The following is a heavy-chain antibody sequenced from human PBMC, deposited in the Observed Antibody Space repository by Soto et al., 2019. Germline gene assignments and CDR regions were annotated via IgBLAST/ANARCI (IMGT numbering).Heavy chain of an antibody. CDR1: GGTFSNYA. J-gene: IGHJ6*02. V-gene: IGHV1-69*12. CDR2: IIPIFGTA. D-gene: IGHD6-6*01. Sequence: QVQLVQSGAEVKKPGSSMKISCKASGGTFSNYAISWVRQAPGQGLEWMGGIIPIFGTAKYAQKFQGRVTITADESTSTAYMELRRLRSEDTAVYYCARRNPHSSSFYHYYGTDVWGQGTTVTVSS. CDR3: ARRNPHSSSFYHYYGTDV.